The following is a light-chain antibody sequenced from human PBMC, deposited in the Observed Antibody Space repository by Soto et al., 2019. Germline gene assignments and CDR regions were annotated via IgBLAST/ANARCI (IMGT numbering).Light chain of an antibody. V-gene: IGLV3-21*02. CDR2: DDS. CDR1: NIGHKG. J-gene: IGLJ1*01. Sequence: SYELTQPPSVSVAPGQTARITCGGNNIGHKGVHWYQQKPGQAPVLVVFDDSDRPSGVPERFSGSDSENTATLTISRVEAGDEAYYYCQVWDSVSGHYVFGNGTKVTVL. CDR3: QVWDSVSGHYV.